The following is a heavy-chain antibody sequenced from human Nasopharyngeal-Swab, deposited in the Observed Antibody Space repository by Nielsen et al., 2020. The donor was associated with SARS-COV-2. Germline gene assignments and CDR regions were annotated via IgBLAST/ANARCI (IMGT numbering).Heavy chain of an antibody. CDR2: VYASGSTSYNY. CDR1: GDSISPYF. CDR3: ARDSGYELT. J-gene: IGHJ5*02. V-gene: IGHV4-4*07. Sequence: SETLSLTCTVSGDSISPYFWSWIRQPAGKGLECIGRVYASGSTSYNYNYNPSLKSRVTMSVDTSKNQFSLKLSSVTAADTAVYYCARDSGYELTWGQGTLVTVSS. D-gene: IGHD5-12*01.